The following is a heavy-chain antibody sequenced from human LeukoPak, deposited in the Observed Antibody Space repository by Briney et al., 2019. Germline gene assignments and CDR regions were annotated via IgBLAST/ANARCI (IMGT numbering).Heavy chain of an antibody. J-gene: IGHJ4*02. Sequence: GGSLRLSCAASGFTFSNFYMHWVRQAPGKGLVWVSRLNNDGSSTNYADSVKGRFTISRDNAKNTLYLRMNSLRAEDTAVYFCASSQSGYFVQWGQGTLVTVSS. CDR2: LNNDGSST. V-gene: IGHV3-74*01. D-gene: IGHD3-9*01. CDR3: ASSQSGYFVQ. CDR1: GFTFSNFY.